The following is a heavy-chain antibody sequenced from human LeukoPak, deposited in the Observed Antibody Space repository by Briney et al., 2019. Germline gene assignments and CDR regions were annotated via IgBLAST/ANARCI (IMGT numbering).Heavy chain of an antibody. Sequence: GGSLRLSCAASGFTFSSFGMNWVRQAPGKGLEWVSYISSSSSTIYYADSVKGRFTISRDNAKNSLYLQMNSLRAEDTAVYYCALGAAGSPFDYWGQGTLVTVSS. CDR1: GFTFSSFG. CDR3: ALGAAGSPFDY. J-gene: IGHJ4*02. CDR2: ISSSSSTI. V-gene: IGHV3-48*01. D-gene: IGHD6-13*01.